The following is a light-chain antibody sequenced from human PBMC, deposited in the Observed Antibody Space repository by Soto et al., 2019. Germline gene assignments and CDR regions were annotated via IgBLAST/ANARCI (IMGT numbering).Light chain of an antibody. V-gene: IGKV1-33*01. CDR1: QDISNY. J-gene: IGKJ1*01. CDR2: DAS. Sequence: DIQMTQSPSSLSASVGDRVTITFQASQDISNYLNWYQQKPGKAPKLLIYDASNLETGVPSRFSGSGSGTDFTFTISSLQPEDIATYYCQQYDNLPSFGQGTKVDI. CDR3: QQYDNLPS.